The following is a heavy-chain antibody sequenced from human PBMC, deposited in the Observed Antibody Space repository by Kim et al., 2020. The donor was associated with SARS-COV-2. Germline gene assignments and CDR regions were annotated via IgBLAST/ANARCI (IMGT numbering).Heavy chain of an antibody. CDR1: GFTFTDFW. CDR3: SRQPPTFPFDF. CDR2: IYPYDSDI. Sequence: GESLKISCKAAGFTFTDFWIGWVRQIPGKGLEWIGIIYPYDSDIRYSPSFQGQVTISADESISTAYLQWGSLKASDTAMCLCSRQPPTFPFDFWGQGTL. V-gene: IGHV5-51*01. J-gene: IGHJ4*02.